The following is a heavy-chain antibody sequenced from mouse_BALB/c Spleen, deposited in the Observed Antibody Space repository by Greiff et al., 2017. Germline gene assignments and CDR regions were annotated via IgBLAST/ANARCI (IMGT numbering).Heavy chain of an antibody. CDR2: IWAGGST. Sequence: QVQLKESGPGLVAPSQSLSITCTVSGFSLTSYGVHWVRQPPGKGLEWLGVIWAGGSTNYNSALMSRLSISKDNSKSQVFLKMNSLQTDDTAMYSCAGSYNCNSFDDWGQGTTLTVSA. CDR3: AGSYNCNSFDD. D-gene: IGHD2-10*01. V-gene: IGHV2-9*02. J-gene: IGHJ2*01. CDR1: GFSLTSYG.